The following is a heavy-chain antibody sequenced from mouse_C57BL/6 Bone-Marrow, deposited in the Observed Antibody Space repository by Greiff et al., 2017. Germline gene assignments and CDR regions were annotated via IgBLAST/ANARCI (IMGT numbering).Heavy chain of an antibody. Sequence: QVQLQQPGAELVRPGTSVKLSCKASGYTFTSYWMHWVKQRPGQGLEWIGVIDPSDSYTNYNQKFKGKATLTVDTSSSTAYMQLSSLTSEDSAVYYCARSTPAYWGQGTLVTVSA. J-gene: IGHJ3*01. CDR3: ARSTPAY. V-gene: IGHV1-59*01. CDR2: IDPSDSYT. CDR1: GYTFTSYW.